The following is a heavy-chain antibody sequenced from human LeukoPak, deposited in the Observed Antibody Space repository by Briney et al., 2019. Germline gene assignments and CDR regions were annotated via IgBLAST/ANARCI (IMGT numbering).Heavy chain of an antibody. V-gene: IGHV4-31*03. CDR1: GGSISSGGYY. D-gene: IGHD6-6*01. Sequence: PSETLSLTCTVSGGSISSGGYYWSWIRQHPGKGLEWIGYIYYSGSTYYNPSLKSRVTISVDTSKNQFSLKLSSVTAADTAVYYCARLRRSINYYYYMDVWGKGTTVTVSS. CDR2: IYYSGST. J-gene: IGHJ6*03. CDR3: ARLRRSINYYYYMDV.